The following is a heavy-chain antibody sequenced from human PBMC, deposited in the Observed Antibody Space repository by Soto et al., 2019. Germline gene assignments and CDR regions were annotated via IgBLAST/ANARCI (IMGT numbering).Heavy chain of an antibody. V-gene: IGHV4-4*02. Sequence: SETLSLTCAVSSGSISSSNWWSWVRQPPGKGLEWIGEIYHSGSTNYNPSLKSRVTISVDKSKNQFSLKLSSVTAADTAVYYCARGVDSSKPRGWFDPWGQGTLVTVSS. D-gene: IGHD6-6*01. CDR3: ARGVDSSKPRGWFDP. J-gene: IGHJ5*02. CDR2: IYHSGST. CDR1: SGSISSSNW.